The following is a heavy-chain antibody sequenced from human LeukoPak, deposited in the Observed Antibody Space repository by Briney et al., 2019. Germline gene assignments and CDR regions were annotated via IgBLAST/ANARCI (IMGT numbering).Heavy chain of an antibody. CDR3: ARDQGFSYYFYYMGV. V-gene: IGHV3-7*01. Sequence: PGGSLRLSCAASGFTFRSYWMSWVRQAPGKGLEWVANINQDGSEKYYVDSVKGRFTISRDNAKNSLYLQMSSPRAEDTAVYYCARDQGFSYYFYYMGVWGKGTTVTVSS. D-gene: IGHD3-3*01. CDR2: INQDGSEK. CDR1: GFTFRSYW. J-gene: IGHJ6*03.